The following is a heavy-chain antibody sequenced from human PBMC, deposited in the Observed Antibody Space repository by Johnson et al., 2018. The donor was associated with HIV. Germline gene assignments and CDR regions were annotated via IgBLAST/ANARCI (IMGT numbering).Heavy chain of an antibody. D-gene: IGHD5-24*01. CDR2: IRYDGSNK. CDR1: GFTFSSYG. Sequence: QVQLVESGGGVVQPGGSLRLSCAASGFTFSSYGMHWVRQAPGKGLEWVAFIRYDGSNKYYADSVKGRFTISRDNSKNTLYLQMNSLRAEDTAVYYCARGRWLQLQGAYDAFDIWGRGTMVTVSS. V-gene: IGHV3-30*02. CDR3: ARGRWLQLQGAYDAFDI. J-gene: IGHJ3*02.